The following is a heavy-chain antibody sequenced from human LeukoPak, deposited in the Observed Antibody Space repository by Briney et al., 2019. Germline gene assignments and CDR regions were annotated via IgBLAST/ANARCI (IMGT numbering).Heavy chain of an antibody. D-gene: IGHD3-22*01. CDR2: ITSSGDGT. CDR3: AKDRPNYYGSNGHYYRRDGDY. CDR1: GFTCSIYA. Sequence: GGSLRRSCAASGFTCSIYAMSWVRPAPGKGLQWVSSITSSGDGTYYADSVKGRFTTSRDNSENMLYLQMNSLRVEDTAVYFCAKDRPNYYGSNGHYYRRDGDYWGQGTLVTVSS. J-gene: IGHJ4*02. V-gene: IGHV3-23*01.